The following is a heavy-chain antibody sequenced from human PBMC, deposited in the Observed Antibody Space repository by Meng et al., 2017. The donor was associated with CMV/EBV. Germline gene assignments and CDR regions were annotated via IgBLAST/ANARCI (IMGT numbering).Heavy chain of an antibody. CDR3: ARGGIAAAGPFDY. V-gene: IGHV4-39*07. CDR1: GGSISSSSYY. CDR2: IYYSGST. J-gene: IGHJ4*02. D-gene: IGHD6-13*01. Sequence: RPLQESGPGLVKPSETLSLTCTVSGGSISSSSYYWGWIRQPPGKGLEWIGSIYYSGSTYYNPSLKSRVTISVDTSKNQFSLKLSSVTAADTAVYYCARGGIAAAGPFDYWGQGTLVTVSS.